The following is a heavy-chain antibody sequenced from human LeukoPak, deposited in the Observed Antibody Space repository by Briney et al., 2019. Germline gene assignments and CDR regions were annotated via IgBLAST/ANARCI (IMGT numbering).Heavy chain of an antibody. V-gene: IGHV3-33*01. J-gene: IGHJ6*02. D-gene: IGHD2/OR15-2a*01. CDR3: ARVSMQPVVGYYGMDV. CDR1: GFTFSSYG. Sequence: GGSLRLSCAASGFTFSSYGMHWVRQAPGKGLEWVAVIWYDGSNKYYADSVKGRFTIYRDNSKNTLYLQMNSLRAEDTAVYYCARVSMQPVVGYYGMDVWGQGTTVTVSS. CDR2: IWYDGSNK.